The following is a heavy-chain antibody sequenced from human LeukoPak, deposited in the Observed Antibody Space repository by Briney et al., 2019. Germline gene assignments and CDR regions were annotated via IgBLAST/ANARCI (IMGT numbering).Heavy chain of an antibody. V-gene: IGHV4-59*01. Sequence: PSETLSLTCTVSGGSISSYYWNWIRQPPGKGLEWIGYIYYSGSTNCNPSLKSRVTISVDTSKSQFSLKLSSVTAADTAVYYCARVNDNYYFDYWGQGTLVTVSS. CDR3: ARVNDNYYFDY. D-gene: IGHD1-1*01. CDR2: IYYSGST. J-gene: IGHJ4*02. CDR1: GGSISSYY.